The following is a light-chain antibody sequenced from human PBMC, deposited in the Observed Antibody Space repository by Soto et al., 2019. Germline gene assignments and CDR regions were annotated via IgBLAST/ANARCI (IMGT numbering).Light chain of an antibody. V-gene: IGKV3-15*01. CDR1: QSVRGN. CDR3: QQYNSYSP. Sequence: EIVMTQSPATLSVSPGERATLSCRASQSVRGNLAWYQQKPGQSPRLLIFGASTRATGVPDRFSGSGSGTEFTLTISSLQPDDFATYYCQQYNSYSPFGQGTRLEIK. CDR2: GAS. J-gene: IGKJ5*01.